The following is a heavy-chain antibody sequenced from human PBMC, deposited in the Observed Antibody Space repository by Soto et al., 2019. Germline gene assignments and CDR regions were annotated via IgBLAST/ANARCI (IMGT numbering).Heavy chain of an antibody. D-gene: IGHD4-17*01. CDR1: GFTFSSYW. Sequence: EVQLVESGGGLVQPGGSLRLSCAASGFTFSSYWMHWVRQAAGKGLVWVSRIKSDASTTDYADSVKGRFTISRDNGKDTLYLQMNSLRAEDTSVYYCARDLNGVGYSGQGTLVTVSS. CDR3: ARDLNGVGY. J-gene: IGHJ4*02. CDR2: IKSDASTT. V-gene: IGHV3-74*01.